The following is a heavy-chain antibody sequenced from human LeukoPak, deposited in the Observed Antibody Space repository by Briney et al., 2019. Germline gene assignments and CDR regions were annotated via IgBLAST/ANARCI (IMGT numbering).Heavy chain of an antibody. CDR2: IWYDGRNQ. D-gene: IGHD3-10*01. V-gene: IGHV3-33*06. CDR3: AKIVGSGVGSPYFDLDA. J-gene: IGHJ6*02. Sequence: GGSLRLSCAASRFTFSSYSMNWVRQAPGKGLEWVATIWYDGRNQKYGDSVKGRFTISRDNSKNTLYLEMTSLRADDTAVYYCAKIVGSGVGSPYFDLDAWGQGTTVIVSS. CDR1: RFTFSSYS.